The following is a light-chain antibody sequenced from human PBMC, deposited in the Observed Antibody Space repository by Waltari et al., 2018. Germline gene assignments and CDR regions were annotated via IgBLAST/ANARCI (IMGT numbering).Light chain of an antibody. J-gene: IGLJ3*02. CDR1: SSNIGNNY. CDR3: GTWDSSLSAWV. CDR2: DNK. V-gene: IGLV1-51*01. Sequence: QSVLTQPPSVSAAPGQKVTISCSGSSSNIGNNYLSWYQQLPGTAPKLLIYDNKKRPSGIPDRFSGSKSGTSATLGITGLQTGDEADYYCGTWDSSLSAWVFGGGTKLTVL.